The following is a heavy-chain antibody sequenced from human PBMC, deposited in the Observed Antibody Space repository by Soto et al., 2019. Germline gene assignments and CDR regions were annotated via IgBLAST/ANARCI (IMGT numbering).Heavy chain of an antibody. V-gene: IGHV4-39*01. CDR2: IYYNGRT. J-gene: IGHJ5*01. D-gene: IGHD3-16*01. Sequence: QLQLQESGPGLVRPSETLSLMCSVSGGSISSSHYYWGWIRQRPGTGLEWIRSIYYNGRTYHKSSLKSRVTIFVDTSKNQFSLKMNSLTAADTAVYVCVSQTDRGLRFGELSWGHGTLVSVSS. CDR3: VSQTDRGLRFGELS. CDR1: GGSISSSHYY.